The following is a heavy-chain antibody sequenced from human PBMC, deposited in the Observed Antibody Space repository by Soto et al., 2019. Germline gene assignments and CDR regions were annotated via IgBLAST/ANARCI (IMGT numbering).Heavy chain of an antibody. CDR1: GGTFSSYA. V-gene: IGHV1-69*01. J-gene: IGHJ2*01. CDR3: ARDRADCTNGVCYTEDWYFDL. CDR2: IIPIFGTA. Sequence: QVQLVQSGAEVKKPGSSVKVSCKASGGTFSSYAISWVRQAPGQGLEWMGGIIPIFGTANYAQKFQGRVTISADESTSTAYMELSSLRSEDTAVYYCARDRADCTNGVCYTEDWYFDLWGRGCLVTVSS. D-gene: IGHD2-8*01.